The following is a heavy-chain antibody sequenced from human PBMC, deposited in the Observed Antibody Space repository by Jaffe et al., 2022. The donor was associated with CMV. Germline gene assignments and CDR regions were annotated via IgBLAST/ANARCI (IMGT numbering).Heavy chain of an antibody. Sequence: QVQLQESGPGLVKPSGTLSLTCAVSGGSISSSNWWSWVRQPPGKGLEWIGEIYHSGSTNYNPSLKSRVTISVDKSKNQFSLKLSSVTAADTAVYYCAREDYNLQSLEYSSSRGYYYMDVWGKGTTVTVSS. CDR2: IYHSGST. J-gene: IGHJ6*03. D-gene: IGHD6-6*01. V-gene: IGHV4-4*02. CDR3: AREDYNLQSLEYSSSRGYYYMDV. CDR1: GGSISSSNW.